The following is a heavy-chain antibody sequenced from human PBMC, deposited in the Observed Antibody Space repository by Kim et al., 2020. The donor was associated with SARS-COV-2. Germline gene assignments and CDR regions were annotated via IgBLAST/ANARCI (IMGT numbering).Heavy chain of an antibody. CDR1: GGSISSSSYY. Sequence: SETLSLTCTVSGGSISSSSYYWGWIRQPPGKGLEWIGSIYYSGSTYYNPSLKSRVTISVDTSKNQFSLKLSSVTAADTAVYYCARHLYFLVAATPTFFDYWGQGTLVTVSS. V-gene: IGHV4-39*01. CDR3: ARHLYFLVAATPTFFDY. D-gene: IGHD2-15*01. CDR2: IYYSGST. J-gene: IGHJ4*02.